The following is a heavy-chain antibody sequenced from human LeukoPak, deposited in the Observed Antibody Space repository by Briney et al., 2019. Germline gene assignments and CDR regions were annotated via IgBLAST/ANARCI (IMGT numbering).Heavy chain of an antibody. CDR1: GFTFSTYG. CDR3: ARGRPGDYFDY. V-gene: IGHV3-30*03. Sequence: GGSLILSCAASGFTFSTYGMHWVRQAPGKGLEWVAIISYDGTNKYFADSVKDRFTISRDNSKNTLYLQMNSLRAEDTAVYYCARGRPGDYFDYWGQGTLVTVSS. D-gene: IGHD6-25*01. CDR2: ISYDGTNK. J-gene: IGHJ4*02.